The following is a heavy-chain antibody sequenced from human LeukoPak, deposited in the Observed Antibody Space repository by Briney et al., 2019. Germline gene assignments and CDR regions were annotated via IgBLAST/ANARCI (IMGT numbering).Heavy chain of an antibody. CDR2: ITGSGGGT. Sequence: GGSLRLSCAASRFIFSNYAMSWVRQAPGKGLEWVSRITGSGGGTYYADSVKGRFTISRDNSKNTLDLQMNSLRAEDTAVYFCAKDPANQLLYPAHFSHWGQGTLVTVSS. CDR1: RFIFSNYA. V-gene: IGHV3-23*01. J-gene: IGHJ1*01. CDR3: AKDPANQLLYPAHFSH. D-gene: IGHD2-2*01.